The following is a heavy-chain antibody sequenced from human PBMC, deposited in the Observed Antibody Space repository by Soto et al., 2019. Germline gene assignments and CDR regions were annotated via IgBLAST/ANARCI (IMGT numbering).Heavy chain of an antibody. J-gene: IGHJ4*02. CDR1: GFGFSNYA. CDR3: AKSAHPAVVNLYYFDS. Sequence: QVQLVESGGGVVQPGRSLRLSCAASGFGFSNYAMHWVRRAPGKGLEWVTLISDDGTKEYFADSVKGRFTVSRDNSKNTLFLQMNSLKTDDTGVYYCAKSAHPAVVNLYYFDSWGQGTLVTVSS. D-gene: IGHD2-21*01. CDR2: ISDDGTKE. V-gene: IGHV3-30*18.